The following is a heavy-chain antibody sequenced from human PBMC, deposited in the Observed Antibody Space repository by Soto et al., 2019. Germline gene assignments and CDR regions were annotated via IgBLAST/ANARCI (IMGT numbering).Heavy chain of an antibody. CDR2: ISSSSSTM. V-gene: IGHV3-48*02. J-gene: IGHJ6*02. Sequence: PGGSLRLSCAASGFIFSTYPMNWVRQAPGKGLEWVSYISSSSSTMYYADSVKGRFTISRDSAKNSLYLQMNSLRDDDTAVYYCARXQEWSGYWGPDYYGMDVWGQGTTVTVSS. CDR3: ARXQEWSGYWGPDYYGMDV. D-gene: IGHD3-3*01. CDR1: GFIFSTYP.